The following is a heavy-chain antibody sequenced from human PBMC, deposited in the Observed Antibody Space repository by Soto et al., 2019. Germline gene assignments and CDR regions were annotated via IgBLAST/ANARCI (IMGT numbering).Heavy chain of an antibody. Sequence: QVQLVQSGAEVKKPGASVKVSCKASGYTFTSYGISWVRQAPGQGLEWMGWISAYNGNTNYAQELQGRVTMTTDTSTSTAYMELRSLRSDDTAVYYRARLQQLVQGKRGYGMDVWGQGTTVTVSS. CDR1: GYTFTSYG. CDR3: ARLQQLVQGKRGYGMDV. V-gene: IGHV1-18*01. CDR2: ISAYNGNT. D-gene: IGHD6-13*01. J-gene: IGHJ6*02.